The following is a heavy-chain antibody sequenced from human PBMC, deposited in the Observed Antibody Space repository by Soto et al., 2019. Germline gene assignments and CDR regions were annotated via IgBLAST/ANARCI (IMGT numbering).Heavy chain of an antibody. J-gene: IGHJ6*02. CDR1: GFTFKNAW. D-gene: IGHD6-13*01. CDR2: VKSKTDGGAI. V-gene: IGHV3-15*05. Sequence: EVRLVESGGGLVKPGGSLRLSCAASGFTFKNAWMTWVRQAPGKGPEWVGRVKSKTDGGAIDSAAPVKGRFTISRDDSKHTFFLEMTSLQIEDTGVYYCTTAVSTPPYNYYYNLDLWGQGTTVTVSS. CDR3: TTAVSTPPYNYYYNLDL.